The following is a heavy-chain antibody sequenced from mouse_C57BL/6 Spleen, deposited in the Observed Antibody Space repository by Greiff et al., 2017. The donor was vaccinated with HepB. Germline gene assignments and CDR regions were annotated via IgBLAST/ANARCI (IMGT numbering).Heavy chain of an antibody. Sequence: QVQLKQPGAELVMPGASVKLSCKASGYTFTSYWMHWVKQRPGQGLEWIGEIDPSDSYTNYNQKFKGKSTLTVDKSSSTAYMQLSSLTSEDSAVYYCARGDGSSNWYFDVWGTGTTVTVSS. J-gene: IGHJ1*03. D-gene: IGHD1-1*01. CDR2: IDPSDSYT. V-gene: IGHV1-69*01. CDR3: ARGDGSSNWYFDV. CDR1: GYTFTSYW.